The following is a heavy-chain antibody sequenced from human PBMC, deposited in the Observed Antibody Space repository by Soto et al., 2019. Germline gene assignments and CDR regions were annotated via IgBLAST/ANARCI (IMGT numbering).Heavy chain of an antibody. J-gene: IGHJ4*02. Sequence: LRLSWAASGFTFSSYSMNWVRQAPGKGLEWVSSISSSSSYIYYADSVKGRFTISRDNAKNSLYLQMNSLRAEDTAVYYCARESMVSVSPVGYWGQGTLVTVSS. CDR2: ISSSSSYI. CDR3: ARESMVSVSPVGY. CDR1: GFTFSSYS. V-gene: IGHV3-21*01. D-gene: IGHD5-18*01.